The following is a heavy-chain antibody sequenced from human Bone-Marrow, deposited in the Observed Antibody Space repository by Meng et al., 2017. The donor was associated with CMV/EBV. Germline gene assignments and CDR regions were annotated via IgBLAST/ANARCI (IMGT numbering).Heavy chain of an antibody. CDR2: IYYSGST. Sequence: GSLRLSCTVSGGSISSYYWSWIRQPPGKGLEWIGYIYYSGSTNYNPSLKSRVTISVDTSKNQFSLKLSSVTAADTAVYYCARARGVGARFLELFDPWGQGTLVTVSS. D-gene: IGHD3-3*01. CDR3: ARARGVGARFLELFDP. CDR1: GGSISSYY. J-gene: IGHJ5*02. V-gene: IGHV4-59*01.